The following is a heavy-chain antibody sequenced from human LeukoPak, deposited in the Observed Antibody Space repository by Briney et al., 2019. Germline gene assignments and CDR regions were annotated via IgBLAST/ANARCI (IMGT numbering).Heavy chain of an antibody. V-gene: IGHV3-33*01. Sequence: GGSLRLSCAASGFTFSSYGMHWVRQAPGKGLEWVAVILNDGSQEKYADSVKGRFTISRDNSKNTLFLQMNSLIAEDTAVYYCARDDALRDNALDIWGQGTMVTVSS. CDR2: ILNDGSQE. CDR1: GFTFSSYG. D-gene: IGHD2-15*01. CDR3: ARDDALRDNALDI. J-gene: IGHJ3*02.